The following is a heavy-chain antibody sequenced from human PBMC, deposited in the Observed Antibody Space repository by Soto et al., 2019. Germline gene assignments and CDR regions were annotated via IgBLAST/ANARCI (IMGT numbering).Heavy chain of an antibody. CDR3: ARVRYYYGSGSYLFDY. J-gene: IGHJ4*02. Sequence: QVQLQESGPGLVKPSGTLSLTCGVSGGSISSSNWWSWVRQPPGKGLEWIGEIYHSGSTNYNPSLRSRVTISVDKSKNQFSLKLSSVTAADTAVYYCARVRYYYGSGSYLFDYWGQGTLVTVSS. V-gene: IGHV4-4*02. D-gene: IGHD3-10*01. CDR1: GGSISSSNW. CDR2: IYHSGST.